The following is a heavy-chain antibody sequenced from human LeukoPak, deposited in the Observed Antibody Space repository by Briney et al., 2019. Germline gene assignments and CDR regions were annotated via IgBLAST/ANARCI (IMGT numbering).Heavy chain of an antibody. D-gene: IGHD2-2*01. CDR3: ATRSCSISACRASSYHCMDF. J-gene: IGHJ6*03. Sequence: PGGSLRLSCAASGFTFSSYYMNWVRQAPGKGLEWVANIKQDGSEKFYVDSVKGRFTISRDKAKNSLYLQMNSLRAEDTAVYYCATRSCSISACRASSYHCMDFWGKGTTVTVSS. CDR2: IKQDGSEK. CDR1: GFTFSSYY. V-gene: IGHV3-7*01.